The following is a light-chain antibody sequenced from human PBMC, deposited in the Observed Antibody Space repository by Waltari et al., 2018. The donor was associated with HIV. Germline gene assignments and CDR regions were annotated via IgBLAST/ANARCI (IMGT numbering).Light chain of an antibody. J-gene: IGKJ1*01. V-gene: IGKV1-39*01. CDR2: TTS. CDR3: QQGYNTPPWT. Sequence: DIQLTPSPSSLSASLGDRVPIPCRSSQNIDKYLNWYQQKAGKAPKLLIYTTSNLQSGVPPRFSGSGSGTEVTLTISSRQPEDLATDYCQQGYNTPPWTFAPGTKVEVK. CDR1: QNIDKY.